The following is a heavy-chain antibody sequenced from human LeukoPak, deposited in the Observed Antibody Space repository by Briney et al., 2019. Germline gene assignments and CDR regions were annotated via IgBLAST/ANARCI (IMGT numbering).Heavy chain of an antibody. CDR3: ARDVIVVVPAAEVYYYGMDV. CDR2: MNPNSGNT. J-gene: IGHJ6*02. D-gene: IGHD2-2*01. V-gene: IGHV1-8*02. CDR1: GYTFTSYG. Sequence: ASVKVSCKASGYTFTSYGINWVRQATGQGLEWMGWMNPNSGNTGYAQKFQGRVTMTRNTSISTAYMELSSLRSEDTAVYYCARDVIVVVPAAEVYYYGMDVWGQGTTVTVSS.